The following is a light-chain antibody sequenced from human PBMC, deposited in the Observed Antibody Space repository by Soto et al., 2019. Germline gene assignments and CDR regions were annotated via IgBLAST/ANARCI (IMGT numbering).Light chain of an antibody. CDR2: GAS. J-gene: IGKJ1*01. CDR3: EQYGSSLWT. CDR1: QSVSSSY. Sequence: EIVLTQSPGTLSLSPGERATLSCRASQSVSSSYLAWYQQKPGQAPRLLIYGASSRATGIPDRFSGSGSGTDFTLTISSLEPEDFAVFYCEQYGSSLWTFVQGTRWIS. V-gene: IGKV3-20*01.